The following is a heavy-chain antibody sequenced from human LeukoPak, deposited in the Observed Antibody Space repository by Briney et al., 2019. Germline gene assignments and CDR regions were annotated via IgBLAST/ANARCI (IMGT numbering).Heavy chain of an antibody. V-gene: IGHV4-59*08. D-gene: IGHD3-16*01. CDR2: MYYSGST. J-gene: IGHJ3*01. CDR1: GGSISGFH. CDR3: ARHLPFSVTGGDDAFDV. Sequence: SETLSLTCTVSGGSISGFHWSWIRQRPGKGLEWIGSMYYSGSTTYNPSLKSRVTSSADTTNNQFSLTLTSLTAADTAVYYCARHLPFSVTGGDDAFDVWGPGTRVTVS.